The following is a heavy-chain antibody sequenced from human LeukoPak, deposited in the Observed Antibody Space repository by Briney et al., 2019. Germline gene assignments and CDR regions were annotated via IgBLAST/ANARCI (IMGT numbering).Heavy chain of an antibody. J-gene: IGHJ5*02. Sequence: GASVKVSCKASGYTFTGNYMHWVRQAPGQGLEWMGWINPNSGGTNYAQKFQGRVTMTRDTSISTAYMELSRLRSDDTAVYYCARGCSSTSCYGGEGWFGPWGQGTLVTVSS. V-gene: IGHV1-2*02. CDR2: INPNSGGT. CDR1: GYTFTGNY. CDR3: ARGCSSTSCYGGEGWFGP. D-gene: IGHD2-2*01.